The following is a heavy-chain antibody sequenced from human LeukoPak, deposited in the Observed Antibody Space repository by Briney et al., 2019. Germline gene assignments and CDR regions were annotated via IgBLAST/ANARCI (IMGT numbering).Heavy chain of an antibody. J-gene: IGHJ4*02. CDR2: LNPSGTT. CDR3: ARGRPYGDYFDY. CDR1: GDSISRNIYY. V-gene: IGHV4-61*02. Sequence: SQTLSLTCTVSGDSISRNIYYWCWIRQSAGKGLEWIGRLNPSGTTSSNPPLKSRLTMSLDPSENKFSLKLSSVTPADTALYYCARGRPYGDYFDYWGQGSLVTVSS. D-gene: IGHD4-17*01.